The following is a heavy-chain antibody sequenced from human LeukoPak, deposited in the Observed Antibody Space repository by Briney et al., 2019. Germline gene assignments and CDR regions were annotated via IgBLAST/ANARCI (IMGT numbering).Heavy chain of an antibody. J-gene: IGHJ4*02. Sequence: GGSLRLSCAASGFTFSSYSMNWVRQAPGKGLEWVSSISSSSSYIYYADSVKGRFTISRDNAKNSLYLQLNSLRAEDTAVYYCARDRGYSNFDYWGQGTLLTVSS. CDR1: GFTFSSYS. D-gene: IGHD4-11*01. CDR2: ISSSSSYI. CDR3: ARDRGYSNFDY. V-gene: IGHV3-21*01.